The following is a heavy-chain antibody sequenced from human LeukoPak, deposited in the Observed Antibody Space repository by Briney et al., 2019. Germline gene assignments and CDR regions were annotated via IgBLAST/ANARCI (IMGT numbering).Heavy chain of an antibody. Sequence: GGSPRLSCAASGFTFSSYAMSWVRQAPGKGLEWVSAISGSGGSTYYADSVKGRFTISRDNSKNTLYLQMNSLRAEDTAVYYCAKDLQWELLRGGNFDYWGQGTLVTVSS. CDR2: ISGSGGST. CDR1: GFTFSSYA. D-gene: IGHD1-26*01. CDR3: AKDLQWELLRGGNFDY. J-gene: IGHJ4*02. V-gene: IGHV3-23*01.